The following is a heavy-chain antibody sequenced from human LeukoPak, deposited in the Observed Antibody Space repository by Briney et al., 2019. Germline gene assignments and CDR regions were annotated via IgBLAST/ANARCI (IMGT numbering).Heavy chain of an antibody. CDR3: ARTLLGYNDY. CDR2: TYYRSKWYN. V-gene: IGHV6-1*01. CDR1: GDSVSSNSAA. Sequence: SQTLSLTCAISGDSVSSNSAAWHWIRQSPSRGLEWLGRTYYRSKWYNDYAVSVKRRININPDTSKNQFSTQLHSVTPEDTAVYYCARTLLGYNDYWGQGTLVTVSS. D-gene: IGHD1-1*01. J-gene: IGHJ4*02.